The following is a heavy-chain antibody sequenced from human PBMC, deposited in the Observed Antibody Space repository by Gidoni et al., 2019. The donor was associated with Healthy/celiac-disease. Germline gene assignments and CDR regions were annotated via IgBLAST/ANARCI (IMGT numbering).Heavy chain of an antibody. Sequence: QVQLVQSGAEVKKPGSSVKVSCKASGGTFSSYAISWVRQAPGQGLEWMGGIIPIFGTANYAQKFQGRVTITADESTSTAYMELSSLRSEDTAVYYCATAAGYSYGEGYYYGMDVWGQGTTVTVSS. J-gene: IGHJ6*02. CDR3: ATAAGYSYGEGYYYGMDV. CDR2: IIPIFGTA. CDR1: GGTFSSYA. D-gene: IGHD5-18*01. V-gene: IGHV1-69*01.